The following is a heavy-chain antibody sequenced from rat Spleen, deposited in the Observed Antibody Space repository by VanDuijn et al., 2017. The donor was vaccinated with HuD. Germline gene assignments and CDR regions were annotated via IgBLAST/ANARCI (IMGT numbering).Heavy chain of an antibody. CDR1: GFTFSDYN. V-gene: IGHV5S10*01. J-gene: IGHJ2*01. CDR2: IIYDGSRT. Sequence: EVQLVESGGGLVQPGRSLKLSCAASGFTFSDYNMAWVRQAPKKGLEWVATIIYDGSRTYYRDSVKGRFTISRDNARSTLYLQMDSLRSEDTATYYCTTGYGEDYFDYWGQGVMVTVSS. D-gene: IGHD1-11*01. CDR3: TTGYGEDYFDY.